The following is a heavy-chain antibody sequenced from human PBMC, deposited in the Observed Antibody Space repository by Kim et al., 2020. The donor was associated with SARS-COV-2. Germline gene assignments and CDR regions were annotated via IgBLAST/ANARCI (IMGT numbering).Heavy chain of an antibody. D-gene: IGHD3-10*01. CDR1: GFTFGDYA. Sequence: GGSLRLSCTASGFTFGDYAMSWVRQAPGKGLEWVGFIRSKAYGGTTEYAASVKGRFTISRDDSKSIAYLQMNSLKTEDTAVYYCTRDYSPTMVRECDAFDIWGQGTMVTVSS. CDR3: TRDYSPTMVRECDAFDI. J-gene: IGHJ3*02. V-gene: IGHV3-49*04. CDR2: IRSKAYGGTT.